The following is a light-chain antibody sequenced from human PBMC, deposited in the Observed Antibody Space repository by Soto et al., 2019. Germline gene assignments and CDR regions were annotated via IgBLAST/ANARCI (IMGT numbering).Light chain of an antibody. CDR2: EGS. V-gene: IGLV2-23*01. J-gene: IGLJ2*01. Sequence: QSALTQPASVSGSPGQSITISCTGTSSDIGSYNLVSWYQRHPGRAPKLMVYEGSRRPSGVSNRFSGSKSGNTASLTISGLQAEDEAAYYCCSYAGDSIVVFGGGTKLTVL. CDR3: CSYAGDSIVV. CDR1: SSDIGSYNL.